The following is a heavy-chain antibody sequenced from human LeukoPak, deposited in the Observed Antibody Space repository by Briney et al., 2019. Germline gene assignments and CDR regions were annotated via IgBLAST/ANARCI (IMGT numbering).Heavy chain of an antibody. J-gene: IGHJ4*02. V-gene: IGHV4-39*01. Sequence: KASETLSLTCTVSGGFISSSSYYWGWIRQPPGKGLEWIGSIYYSGSTYYNPSLKSRVTISVDTSKNQFSLKLSSVTAADTAVYYCARCGYSYALDYWGQGTLVTVSS. CDR2: IYYSGST. CDR3: ARCGYSYALDY. CDR1: GGFISSSSYY. D-gene: IGHD5-18*01.